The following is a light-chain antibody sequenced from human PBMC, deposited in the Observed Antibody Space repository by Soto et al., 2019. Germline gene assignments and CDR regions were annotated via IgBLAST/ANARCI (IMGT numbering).Light chain of an antibody. J-gene: IGKJ1*01. CDR1: QTVGSSY. Sequence: IVLTQSPATLSLSPGDRATLSCRASQTVGSSYLAWYQQKPGQAPRLFIYGASSRATGVPDRFSGSGSGTDFTITISRLEPEDFAVYYCQHYGSSPPWTFGQGTKVDFK. CDR2: GAS. CDR3: QHYGSSPPWT. V-gene: IGKV3-20*01.